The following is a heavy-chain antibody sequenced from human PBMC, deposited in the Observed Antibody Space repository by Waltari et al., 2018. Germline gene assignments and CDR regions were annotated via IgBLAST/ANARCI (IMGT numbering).Heavy chain of an antibody. CDR3: AKYTRYSSGIAAAGRWWYFDL. Sequence: VQLVESGGGVVQPGGSLRLACAASGFTFSSYAMHWVRQAPGKGLEWVSAISGSGGSTYYADSGKGRFTISRDKSKNTLYLQMNSLRAEDTAVYYCAKYTRYSSGIAAAGRWWYFDLWGRGTLVTVSS. V-gene: IGHV3-23*04. J-gene: IGHJ2*01. CDR1: GFTFSSYA. CDR2: ISGSGGST. D-gene: IGHD6-13*01.